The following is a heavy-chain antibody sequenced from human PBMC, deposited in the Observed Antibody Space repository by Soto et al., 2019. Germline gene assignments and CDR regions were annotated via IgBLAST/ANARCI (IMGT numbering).Heavy chain of an antibody. Sequence: GASVKVSCKASGGTFSSYTISWVRQAPGQGLEWMGRIIPILGIANYAQKFQGRVTITADKSTSTAYMELSSLRSEDTAVYYCARDRDDIPNAFDIWGQGTMVTVSS. CDR3: ARDRDDIPNAFDI. CDR1: GGTFSSYT. V-gene: IGHV1-69*04. D-gene: IGHD3-9*01. CDR2: IIPILGIA. J-gene: IGHJ3*02.